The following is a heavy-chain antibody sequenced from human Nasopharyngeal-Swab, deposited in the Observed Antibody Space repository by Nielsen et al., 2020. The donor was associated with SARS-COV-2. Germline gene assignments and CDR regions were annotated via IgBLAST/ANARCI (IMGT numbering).Heavy chain of an antibody. V-gene: IGHV3-21*01. CDR2: ISSSSSYI. J-gene: IGHJ4*02. D-gene: IGHD1-20*01. CDR1: GFTFSSYS. Sequence: GGSLRLSCAASGFTFSSYSMNWVRQAPGKGLEWVSSISSSSSYIYYADSVKGRFTISRDNAKNSLYLQMNSLRAEDTAVYYCARERWGLYNWNPESAFDYWGQGTLVTVSP. CDR3: ARERWGLYNWNPESAFDY.